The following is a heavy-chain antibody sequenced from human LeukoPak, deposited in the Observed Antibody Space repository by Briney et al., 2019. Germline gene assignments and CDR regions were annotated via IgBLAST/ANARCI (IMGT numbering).Heavy chain of an antibody. V-gene: IGHV3-23*01. CDR1: GFTFSSYA. D-gene: IGHD3-10*01. Sequence: GGSLRLSCAASGFTFSSYAMSWVRQAPGKGLEWVSAISGSGGSTYYADSVKGRFAISRDNSKNTLYLQMNSLRAEDTAVYYCAKATVLWFGEDYWGQGTLVTVSS. CDR3: AKATVLWFGEDY. CDR2: ISGSGGST. J-gene: IGHJ4*02.